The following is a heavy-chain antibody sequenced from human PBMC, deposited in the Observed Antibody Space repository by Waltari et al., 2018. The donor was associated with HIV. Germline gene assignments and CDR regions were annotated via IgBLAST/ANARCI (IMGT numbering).Heavy chain of an antibody. V-gene: IGHV4-59*01. Sequence: VPLQESGPGLVKPSETLSLTCPVSGGSFISYHWTWIRQPPGKGLEWIGYIYYTGRTNCNPSLKSRVTISVDTSKNQFSLRLRSVTAADTAVYYCARGLFGVGSNWFDPWGQGILVTVSS. CDR1: GGSFISYH. J-gene: IGHJ5*02. CDR3: ARGLFGVGSNWFDP. CDR2: IYYTGRT. D-gene: IGHD3-3*01.